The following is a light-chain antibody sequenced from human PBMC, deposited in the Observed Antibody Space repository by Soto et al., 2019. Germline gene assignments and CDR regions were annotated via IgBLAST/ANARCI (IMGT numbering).Light chain of an antibody. J-gene: IGKJ1*01. CDR1: ETINIY. V-gene: IGKV1-39*01. CDR2: AAS. Sequence: ILITQSPFSLSASEGDRVTITCRASETINIYVNWYQQSPGKAPKLLIFAASSLQSGVPSRLSGRGSGTDFALTITKLQPEDFATYYCEQSYTTPRTFGQGTKVDNK. CDR3: EQSYTTPRT.